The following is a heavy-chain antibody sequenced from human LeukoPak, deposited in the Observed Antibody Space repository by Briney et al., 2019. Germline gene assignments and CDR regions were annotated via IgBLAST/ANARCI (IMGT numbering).Heavy chain of an antibody. CDR2: ISGSGGST. CDR1: GFTFSSYA. J-gene: IGHJ4*02. V-gene: IGHV3-23*01. D-gene: IGHD3-16*02. CDR3: AKVSIEPGGITFGGVIVPPFDY. Sequence: PGGSLRLSCAASGFTFSSYAMSWVRQAPGKGLEWVSAISGSGGSTYYADSVKGRFTISRDNSKNTLYLQMNSLRAEDTAVYYCAKVSIEPGGITFGGVIVPPFDYWGQGTLVTVSS.